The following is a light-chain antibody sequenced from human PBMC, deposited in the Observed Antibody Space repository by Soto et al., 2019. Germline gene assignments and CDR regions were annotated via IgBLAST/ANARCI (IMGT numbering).Light chain of an antibody. V-gene: IGLV2-14*03. CDR1: SSVVGAYNF. Sequence: QSVLTQPASVSGSPGQSITISCTGTSSVVGAYNFVSWYQQHPGKAPKLMIYDVTNRPSGVSSRFSGSKSGNTASLAISGLQAEDEADYYCSSYTTSNTLVFGGGTKVTVL. CDR3: SSYTTSNTLV. CDR2: DVT. J-gene: IGLJ2*01.